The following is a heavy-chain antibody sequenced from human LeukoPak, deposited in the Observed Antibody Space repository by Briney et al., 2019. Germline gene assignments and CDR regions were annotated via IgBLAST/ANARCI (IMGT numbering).Heavy chain of an antibody. CDR1: GLTFSNYA. J-gene: IGHJ3*02. CDR3: AKDRTPYSRSGGYYLGAFDI. CDR2: LSGSGGGT. D-gene: IGHD3-10*01. V-gene: IGHV3-23*01. Sequence: GGSLRLSYAASGLTFSNYAMTWVRLAPGKGLEWVSSLSGSGGGTWYAGSVKGRFTISRDNSKNTLYLQMNSLRAEDTAVYYCAKDRTPYSRSGGYYLGAFDIWGHGTLVTVSS.